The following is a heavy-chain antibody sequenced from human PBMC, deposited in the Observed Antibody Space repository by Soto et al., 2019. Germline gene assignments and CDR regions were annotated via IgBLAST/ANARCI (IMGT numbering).Heavy chain of an antibody. CDR3: ARHPTFSGWEYYFDY. CDR1: GDSVSSSNYY. J-gene: IGHJ4*02. V-gene: IGHV4-39*01. Sequence: QLQLQESGPGLVKPSETLSLTCTVSGDSVSSSNYYWGWIRQPPGKGLEWIGSVYYSGCTYYNPSLKSRVTMSVDTSKNQFSLKLSSVTAADAAVYYCARHPTFSGWEYYFDYWGQGTPVTVSS. CDR2: VYYSGCT. D-gene: IGHD6-19*01.